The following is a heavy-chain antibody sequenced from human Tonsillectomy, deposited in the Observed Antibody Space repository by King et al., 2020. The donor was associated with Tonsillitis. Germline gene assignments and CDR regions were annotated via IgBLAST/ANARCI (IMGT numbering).Heavy chain of an antibody. J-gene: IGHJ6*02. Sequence: VQLQESGPGLVKPSETLSLTCTVSGGSISSYYWSLIRQPAGKGLDWIGRIYTRGSPNYNPSLKSRVTMSVETSKNQFSLKLSSVTAADTAVYYCARDQRGSYGMDVWGQGTTVTVSS. V-gene: IGHV4-4*07. CDR2: IYTRGSP. CDR3: ARDQRGSYGMDV. CDR1: GGSISSYY.